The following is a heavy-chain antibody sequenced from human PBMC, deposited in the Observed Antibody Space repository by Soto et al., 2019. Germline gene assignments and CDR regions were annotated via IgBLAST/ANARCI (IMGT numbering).Heavy chain of an antibody. J-gene: IGHJ4*02. D-gene: IGHD5-18*01. Sequence: ASVKVSFKVSGYTLTELSMHWVRQAPGKGLEWMGGFDPEDGETIYAQKFQGRVTMTEDTSTDTAYMELGSLRSEDTAVYYCATDPNTAMVSFDYWGQGTLVTVSS. CDR1: GYTLTELS. V-gene: IGHV1-24*01. CDR2: FDPEDGET. CDR3: ATDPNTAMVSFDY.